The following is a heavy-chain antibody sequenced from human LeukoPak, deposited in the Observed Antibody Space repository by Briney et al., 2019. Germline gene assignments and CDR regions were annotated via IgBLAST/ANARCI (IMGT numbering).Heavy chain of an antibody. CDR2: IWYDGSSK. CDR1: GFTFSRYG. D-gene: IGHD3-16*02. Sequence: SGGSLRLSCAASGFTFSRYGMHWVRQAPGKGLEWVALIWYDGSSKHYADSVRGRFTISRDNSKNTLYLQMNSLRAEDTAVYYCARDFELSHWGQGTLVTVSS. J-gene: IGHJ4*02. CDR3: ARDFELSH. V-gene: IGHV3-33*01.